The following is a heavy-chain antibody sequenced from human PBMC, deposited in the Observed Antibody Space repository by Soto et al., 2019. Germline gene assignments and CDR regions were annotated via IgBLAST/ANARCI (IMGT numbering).Heavy chain of an antibody. CDR3: ASWKGYYDSSGYFDY. D-gene: IGHD3-22*01. CDR1: GYTFTIYG. V-gene: IGHV1-18*04. Sequence: QVQLVQSVAEVKKPGASQKVSCKASGYTFTIYGISWVRQAPGQGLEWMGWISAYNGNTNYAQKLQGRVTMTTDPPTSTVYMELRSLRSDDTAVYYCASWKGYYDSSGYFDYWGHGTLVTVSS. CDR2: ISAYNGNT. J-gene: IGHJ5*01.